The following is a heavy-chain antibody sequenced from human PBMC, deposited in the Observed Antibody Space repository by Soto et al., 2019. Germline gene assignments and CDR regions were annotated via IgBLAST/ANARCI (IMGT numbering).Heavy chain of an antibody. CDR3: GRDHDNDANAIDY. D-gene: IGHD7-27*01. Sequence: HLGGSLRLSCAASGFTFSRYGMHWVRQAPGKGLEWVALIWNDGIRKVYVDSVKGRFTISRDNSKNTLDLQMNSLRAEDTAVYYCGRDHDNDANAIDYSGPGTLVTVSS. V-gene: IGHV3-33*01. J-gene: IGHJ4*02. CDR2: IWNDGIRK. CDR1: GFTFSRYG.